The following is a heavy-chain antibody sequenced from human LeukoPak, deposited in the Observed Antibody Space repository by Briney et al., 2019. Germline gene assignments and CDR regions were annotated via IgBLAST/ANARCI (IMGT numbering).Heavy chain of an antibody. Sequence: SETLSLTCTVSGGSISNYYWSWIRQPPGKGLEWIGYIYYSGSTNYNPSLKSRVTISVDASKNQFSLNLSSVTAADTAMYYCARDRSPEGYYDSSHWDYYHGMDVWGQGTTVTVSS. CDR3: ARDRSPEGYYDSSHWDYYHGMDV. J-gene: IGHJ6*02. CDR2: IYYSGST. CDR1: GGSISNYY. D-gene: IGHD3-22*01. V-gene: IGHV4-59*01.